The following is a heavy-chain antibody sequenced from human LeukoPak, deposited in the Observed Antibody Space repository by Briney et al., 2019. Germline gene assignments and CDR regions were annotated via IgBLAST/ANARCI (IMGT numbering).Heavy chain of an antibody. CDR1: GFTFDDYA. Sequence: PGGSLRLSCAASGFTFDDYAMHWVRQAPGKGLEWVSLISWDGGSTYYADSVKGRFTISRDNSKNSLYLQMNSLRAEDTAVYYCAKAAAGIFDYWGQGTLVTVSS. CDR2: ISWDGGST. CDR3: AKAAAGIFDY. D-gene: IGHD6-13*01. J-gene: IGHJ4*02. V-gene: IGHV3-43D*04.